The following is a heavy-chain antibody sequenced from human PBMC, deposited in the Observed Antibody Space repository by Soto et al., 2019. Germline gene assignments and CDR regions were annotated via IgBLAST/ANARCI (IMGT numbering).Heavy chain of an antibody. CDR2: IFHSGDT. CDR1: GGSINTNDYY. D-gene: IGHD2-15*01. V-gene: IGHV4-30-4*01. J-gene: IGHJ4*02. CDR3: ARGTPGGSCYSV. Sequence: QVQLQESGPGQVKPSQTLSLTCTVSGGSINTNDYYWTWIRQPPGKGLEWIGYIFHSGDTYFNPSLQSRVDISVDTSRTQFSLKLSSVTAADTAVYYCARGTPGGSCYSVWGQGTLVTVSS.